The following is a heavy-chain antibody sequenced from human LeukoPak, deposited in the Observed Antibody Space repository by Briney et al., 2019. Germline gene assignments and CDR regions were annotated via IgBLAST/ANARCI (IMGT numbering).Heavy chain of an antibody. CDR1: GGSFSGYY. CDR3: ARGQKRYSSGCEH. CDR2: INHSGGT. J-gene: IGHJ1*01. Sequence: PSETLSLTCAVYGGSFSGYYWSWIRQPPGKGLEWIGEINHSGGTNYNPSLKSRVTISVDTSKNQFSLKLSSVTAADTAVYYCARGQKRYSSGCEHWGQGTLVTVSS. D-gene: IGHD6-19*01. V-gene: IGHV4-34*01.